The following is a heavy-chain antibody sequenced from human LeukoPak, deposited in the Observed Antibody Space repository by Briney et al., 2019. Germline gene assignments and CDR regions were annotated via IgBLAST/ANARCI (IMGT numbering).Heavy chain of an antibody. Sequence: GASVKVSCKASGYTFTSYYMHWVRQAPGQGLEWMGWINPNSGGTNYAQKFQGWVTMTRDTSISTAYMELSRLRSDDTAVYYCARAYDSSGYSFDYWGQGTLVTVSS. V-gene: IGHV1-2*04. J-gene: IGHJ4*02. D-gene: IGHD3-22*01. CDR1: GYTFTSYY. CDR2: INPNSGGT. CDR3: ARAYDSSGYSFDY.